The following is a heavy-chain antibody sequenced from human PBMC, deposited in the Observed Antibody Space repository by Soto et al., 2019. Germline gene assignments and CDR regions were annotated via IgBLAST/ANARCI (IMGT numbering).Heavy chain of an antibody. CDR2: ISAHNDNT. CDR1: GYTFTTYG. Sequence: QVHLVQSGAEVRKPGASVKVSCKGSGYTFTTYGITWVRQAPGQGLEWMAWISAHNDNTNYAQKVQGRVTVTRDTSTSTADMGLRKRRSDDTAVYYCGRGRYGDYWGQGAWVTVSS. CDR3: GRGRYGDY. J-gene: IGHJ4*02. D-gene: IGHD1-1*01. V-gene: IGHV1-18*01.